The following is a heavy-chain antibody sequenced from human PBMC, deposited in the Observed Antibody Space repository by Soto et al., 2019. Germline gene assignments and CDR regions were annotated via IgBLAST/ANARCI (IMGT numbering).Heavy chain of an antibody. J-gene: IGHJ5*01. Sequence: QVQLVESGGGEVQPGGSLRLSCAASGFTFSRHAIHWVRLTPGRGLEWVLAISRDGSYIYYTDSVKGRFTVSRDNSKNTVFVQMNRLIPEDTALYSCARTSNGGVADSFDSWGQGTRVTVSS. CDR2: ISRDGSYI. CDR3: ARTSNGGVADSFDS. V-gene: IGHV3-30*04. CDR1: GFTFSRHA. D-gene: IGHD3-3*01.